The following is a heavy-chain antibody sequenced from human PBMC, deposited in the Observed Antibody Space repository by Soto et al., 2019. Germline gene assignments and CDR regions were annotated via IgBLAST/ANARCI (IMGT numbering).Heavy chain of an antibody. V-gene: IGHV1-8*01. CDR2: MNPNSGNT. J-gene: IGHJ6*02. Sequence: AASVKVSCKASGYTFTSYDINWVRQATGQGLEWMGWMNPNSGNTGYAQKFQGRVTMTRNTSISTAYMELSSLRSEDTAVYYCARGRATNNYYYYYGMDVWGQGTTVTVSS. CDR1: GYTFTSYD. CDR3: ARGRATNNYYYYYGMDV. D-gene: IGHD5-12*01.